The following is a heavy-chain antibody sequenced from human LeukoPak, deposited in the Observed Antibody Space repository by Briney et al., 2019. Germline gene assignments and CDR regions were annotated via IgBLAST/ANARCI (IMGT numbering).Heavy chain of an antibody. V-gene: IGHV3-30*03. D-gene: IGHD3-10*01. Sequence: GRSPRLSCAASGFTFSSHDMHWVRQAPGKGLEWVAIISYDGGKKDYADSVKGRFTISRDNSKNTLYLQMNSLRAEDTALYYCARGSGSYGPGGYYYYMDVWGKGTTVTVSS. CDR1: GFTFSSHD. CDR2: ISYDGGKK. CDR3: ARGSGSYGPGGYYYYMDV. J-gene: IGHJ6*03.